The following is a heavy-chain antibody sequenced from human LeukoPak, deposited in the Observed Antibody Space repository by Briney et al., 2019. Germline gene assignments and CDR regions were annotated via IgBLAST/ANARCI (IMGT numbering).Heavy chain of an antibody. CDR2: IYYSGST. CDR3: ARRRDPIAVADPRYDY. D-gene: IGHD6-19*01. CDR1: GGSISSSSYY. V-gene: IGHV4-39*01. J-gene: IGHJ4*02. Sequence: SETLSLTCTVSGGSISSSSYYWGWIRQRPGTGLEWIGSIYYSGSTYYNPSLKSRVTISVDTSKNQFSLKLSSVTAADTAVYYCARRRDPIAVADPRYDYWGQGTLVTVSS.